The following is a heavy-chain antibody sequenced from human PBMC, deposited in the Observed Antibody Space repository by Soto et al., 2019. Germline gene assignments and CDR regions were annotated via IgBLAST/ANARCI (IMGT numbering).Heavy chain of an antibody. CDR3: ARVGLGYSSGGSCFPIAGAEYFQH. D-gene: IGHD2-15*01. J-gene: IGHJ1*01. CDR2: IYYSGST. V-gene: IGHV4-31*03. CDR1: GGSISSGGYY. Sequence: QVQLQESGPGLVKPSQTLSLTCSVSGGSISSGGYYWSWIRQHPGEGLEWIGYIYYSGSTYYNPSLKSRVTISVDTSKNQFSLKLSSVTAADTAVYYCARVGLGYSSGGSCFPIAGAEYFQHWGQGTLVTVSS.